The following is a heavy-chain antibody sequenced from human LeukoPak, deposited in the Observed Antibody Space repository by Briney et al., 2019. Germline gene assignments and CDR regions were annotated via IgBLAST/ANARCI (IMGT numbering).Heavy chain of an antibody. J-gene: IGHJ6*02. CDR2: IIPILGIA. CDR3: ARQYCSGGSCYYYGMDV. Sequence: ASVKVSCKASGGTFSSYAISWVRQAPGQGLEWMGRIIPILGIANYAQKFQGRVTITADKSTSTAYMELSSLRSEDTAVYYCARQYCSGGSCYYYGMDVWGQGTTVTVSS. CDR1: GGTFSSYA. V-gene: IGHV1-69*04. D-gene: IGHD2-15*01.